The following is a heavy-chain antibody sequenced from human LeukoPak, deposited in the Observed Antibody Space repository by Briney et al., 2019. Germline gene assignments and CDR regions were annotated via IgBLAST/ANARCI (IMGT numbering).Heavy chain of an antibody. CDR1: GYTFTSYD. CDR3: ARDIGPPAYGDYSEY. Sequence: GASVKVSCKASGYTFTSYDINWVRQAPGQGLEWMGWINPNSGGTNYAQKFQGRVTMTRDTSISTAYMELSRLRSDDTAVYYCARDIGPPAYGDYSEYWGQGTLVTVSS. CDR2: INPNSGGT. J-gene: IGHJ4*02. D-gene: IGHD4-17*01. V-gene: IGHV1-2*02.